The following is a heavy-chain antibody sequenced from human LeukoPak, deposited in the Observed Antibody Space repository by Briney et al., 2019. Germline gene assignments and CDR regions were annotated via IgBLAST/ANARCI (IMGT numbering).Heavy chain of an antibody. D-gene: IGHD3-22*01. CDR2: ITPSGST. CDR3: ASSFYYDSRDY. CDR1: GGSFSGYF. V-gene: IGHV4-34*01. Sequence: SETLSLTCVVYGGSFSGYFWRWIRQPPGQGLEWIGEITPSGSTNYNPSLKSRVSISIDTSKKKLSLRLTSVTAADSAVYYCASSFYYDSRDYWGQGTLVTVSS. J-gene: IGHJ4*02.